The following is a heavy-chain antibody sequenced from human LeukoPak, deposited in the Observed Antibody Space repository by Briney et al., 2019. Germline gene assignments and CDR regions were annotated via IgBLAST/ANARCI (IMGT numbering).Heavy chain of an antibody. Sequence: ASVKVSCKASGYTFTSYGISWVRQAPGQGLEWMGWISAYNGHTNYAQKVQGRVTMTTDTSTSTAYMELRSLTSDDTAVYYCARRPGGYYYYYMDVWGKGTKVTVS. D-gene: IGHD3-10*01. CDR3: ARRPGGYYYYYMDV. V-gene: IGHV1-18*01. CDR2: ISAYNGHT. J-gene: IGHJ6*03. CDR1: GYTFTSYG.